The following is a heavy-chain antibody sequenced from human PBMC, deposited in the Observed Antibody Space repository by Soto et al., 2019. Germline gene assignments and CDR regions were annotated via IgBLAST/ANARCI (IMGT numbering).Heavy chain of an antibody. V-gene: IGHV4-4*02. J-gene: IGHJ5*02. D-gene: IGHD2-2*01. Sequence: QVQLQESGPGLVKPSGTLSLTCAVSGGSISSSNWWSWVRQPPGKGLEWIGEIYHSGSTNYNPSLKSRVTISVDKSKNQFTLKRRSVTAADTAVYYCASRCRSTSCYVGGYNWFDPWGQGTLVTVSS. CDR2: IYHSGST. CDR1: GGSISSSNW. CDR3: ASRCRSTSCYVGGYNWFDP.